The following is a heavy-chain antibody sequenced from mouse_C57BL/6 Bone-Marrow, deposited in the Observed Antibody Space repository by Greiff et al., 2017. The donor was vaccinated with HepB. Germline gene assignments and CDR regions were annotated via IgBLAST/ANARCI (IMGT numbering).Heavy chain of an antibody. Sequence: QVQLQQSGAELVKPGASVKMSCKASGYTFTSYWITWVKQRPGQGLEWIGDIYPGSGSTNYNEKFKSKATLTVDTSSSTAYMQLSSLTSEDSAVYYCARDHYYGSSYPYYAMDYWGQGTSVTVSS. D-gene: IGHD1-1*01. CDR1: GYTFTSYW. CDR3: ARDHYYGSSYPYYAMDY. J-gene: IGHJ4*01. CDR2: IYPGSGST. V-gene: IGHV1-55*01.